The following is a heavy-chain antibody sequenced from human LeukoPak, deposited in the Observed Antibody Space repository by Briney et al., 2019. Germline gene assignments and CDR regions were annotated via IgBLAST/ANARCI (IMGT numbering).Heavy chain of an antibody. D-gene: IGHD3-9*01. CDR3: ARDGVLRHFDWLYYFDY. J-gene: IGHJ4*02. CDR1: GFMFSNYW. CDR2: IKQDGSES. Sequence: GGSLRLSCAASGFMFSNYWMSWVRQAPGKGLEWVANIKQDGSESRYVDSVKGRFTISRDNAKNSLYLQMNSLRGEDTAVYYCARDGVLRHFDWLYYFDYWGQGTLVTVSS. V-gene: IGHV3-7*01.